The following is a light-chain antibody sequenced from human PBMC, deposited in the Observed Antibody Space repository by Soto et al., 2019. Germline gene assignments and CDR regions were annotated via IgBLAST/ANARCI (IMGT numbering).Light chain of an antibody. CDR2: KGT. CDR1: SSDVGAYNS. Sequence: QSVLAQPASVSGSPGQSITISCTWTSSDVGAYNSVSWYQQHTHRAPQVIIYKGTQRPSGVSNRFSGSTSGNAASLTISALQADDEADYFCCSAAPESTYVFGTGTKVTVL. V-gene: IGLV2-23*01. J-gene: IGLJ1*01. CDR3: CSAAPESTYV.